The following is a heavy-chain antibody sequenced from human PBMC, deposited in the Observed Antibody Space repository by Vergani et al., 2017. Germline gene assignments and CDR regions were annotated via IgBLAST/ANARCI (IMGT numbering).Heavy chain of an antibody. V-gene: IGHV4-61*05. CDR2: IYYSGST. CDR3: ARQGYSYGHDY. J-gene: IGHJ4*02. CDR1: GGSISSSSYY. Sequence: QVQLQQWGAGLLKPSETLSLTCTVSGGSISSSSYYWGWIRQPPGKGLEWIGYIYYSGSTNYNPSLKSRVTISVDTSKNQFSLKLNSVTAADTAVYYCARQGYSYGHDYWGQGTLVTVSS. D-gene: IGHD5-18*01.